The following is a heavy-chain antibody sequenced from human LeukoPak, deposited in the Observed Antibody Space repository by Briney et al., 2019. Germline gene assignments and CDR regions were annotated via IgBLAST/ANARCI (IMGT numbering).Heavy chain of an antibody. CDR3: ARGLNGYDY. CDR1: GYSINSGYY. D-gene: IGHD5-24*01. Sequence: SETLSLTCTVSGYSINSGYYWVWIRQPPGKGLEWIGSIYRTGSINYNPSLKSRVSMSIDSSKNQFSLILSSVTAADTAIYYCARGLNGYDYWGQGTLVIVSS. V-gene: IGHV4-38-2*02. J-gene: IGHJ4*02. CDR2: IYRTGSI.